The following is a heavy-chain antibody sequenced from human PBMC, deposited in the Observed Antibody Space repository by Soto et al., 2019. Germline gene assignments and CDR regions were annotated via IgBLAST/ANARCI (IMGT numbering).Heavy chain of an antibody. D-gene: IGHD2-2*01. Sequence: QVQLVQSGAEVNKPGASVKVSCKASGYTFTRHDINWMRQATGQGLEWMGWMNPNSGHTNYAQKFQGRVTMTRDTSISTAYMELTSLRSEDTAIYYCASDMSTTWGQGTLVTVSS. CDR1: GYTFTRHD. V-gene: IGHV1-8*01. J-gene: IGHJ5*02. CDR2: MNPNSGHT. CDR3: ASDMSTT.